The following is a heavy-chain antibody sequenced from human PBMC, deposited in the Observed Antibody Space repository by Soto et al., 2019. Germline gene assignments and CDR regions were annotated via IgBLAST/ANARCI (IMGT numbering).Heavy chain of an antibody. CDR1: GFSLSTRGVG. D-gene: IGHD6-25*01. CDR3: AHRRRAAGGYFFDY. J-gene: IGHJ4*02. CDR2: IYWDDDK. V-gene: IGHV2-5*02. Sequence: QITLKESGPPLVKPTQTLTLTCTFSGFSLSTRGVGVGWIRQPPGKALEWLALIYWDDDKRYSPSLKSRLTITKDTSKNQVVLTMTNMDPMDTATYYCAHRRRAAGGYFFDYWGQGTLVTVSS.